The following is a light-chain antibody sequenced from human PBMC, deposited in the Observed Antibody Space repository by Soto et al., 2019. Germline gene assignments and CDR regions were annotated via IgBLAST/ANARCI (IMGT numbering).Light chain of an antibody. J-gene: IGLJ3*02. CDR3: SSYTTSSTWV. V-gene: IGLV2-14*01. CDR1: SSDVGGYHY. CDR2: EVI. Sequence: QSVLTQPASVSGSPGQSITISCTGTSSDVGGYHYVSWYQQHPGKAPKLMIYEVINRPSGVSTRFSGSKSGNTASLTISGRQAEDEADYYCSSYTTSSTWVFGGGTQLTVL.